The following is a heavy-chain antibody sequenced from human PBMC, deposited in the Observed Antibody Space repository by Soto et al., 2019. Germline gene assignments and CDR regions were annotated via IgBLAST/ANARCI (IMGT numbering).Heavy chain of an antibody. CDR2: ISGSGDST. CDR3: AKDKDYYDSSGYYFDY. V-gene: IGHV3-23*01. Sequence: GGSLRLSCAASGFTFSRSAMNWVRQAPGKGLDWVSSISGSGDSTYYADSVKGRFTISRDNSKNTLYLQMNSLRAEDTAVYYCAKDKDYYDSSGYYFDYWGQGALVTVSS. D-gene: IGHD3-22*01. J-gene: IGHJ4*02. CDR1: GFTFSRSA.